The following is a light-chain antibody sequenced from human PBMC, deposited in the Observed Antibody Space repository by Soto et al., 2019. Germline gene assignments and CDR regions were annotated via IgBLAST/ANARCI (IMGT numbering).Light chain of an antibody. CDR1: QSVSSY. V-gene: IGKV3-11*01. CDR2: DAS. J-gene: IGKJ1*01. CDR3: QQRSNWPT. Sequence: EIVFTQSPCTRSLAPAERAILSCRASQSVSSYLAWYQQKPGQAPRLLIYDASNRATGIPARFSGSGSGTDFTLTISSLEPEDFAVYYCQQRSNWPTFGQGTKVDIK.